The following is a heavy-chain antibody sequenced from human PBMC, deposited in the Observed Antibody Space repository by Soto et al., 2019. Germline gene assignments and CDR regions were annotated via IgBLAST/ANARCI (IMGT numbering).Heavy chain of an antibody. J-gene: IGHJ4*02. CDR3: RSVKVDATADFFDY. CDR2: ISNEANSYAT. Sequence: EVQLVESGGGLVQPGGSLKLSCAASGFTFSDSSMHWVRQASGKGLEWVGRISNEANSYATAYAASVKGRFTISRDDSKNRAYLQMDRLKTEDTSVYYCRSVKVDATADFFDYLGQGTLVTVSS. D-gene: IGHD1-1*01. V-gene: IGHV3-73*02. CDR1: GFTFSDSS.